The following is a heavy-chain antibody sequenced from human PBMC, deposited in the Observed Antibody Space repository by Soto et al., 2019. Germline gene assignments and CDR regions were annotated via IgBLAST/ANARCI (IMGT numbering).Heavy chain of an antibody. Sequence: GGSLRLSCAASGFTFSSYDMHWVRQATGKGLEWVSAIGTAGDTYYPGSVKGRFTISRENAKNSLYLQMNSLRAGDTAVYYCARGGVKDFWSGYGSWWFDPWGQGTLVTVSS. CDR2: IGTAGDT. V-gene: IGHV3-13*01. D-gene: IGHD3-3*01. CDR3: ARGGVKDFWSGYGSWWFDP. J-gene: IGHJ5*02. CDR1: GFTFSSYD.